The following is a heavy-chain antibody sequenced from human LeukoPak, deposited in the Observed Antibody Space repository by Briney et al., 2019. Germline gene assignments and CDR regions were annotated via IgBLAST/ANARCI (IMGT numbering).Heavy chain of an antibody. Sequence: SETLSLTCTVSGGSISSYYWSWIRQPAGKGLEWIGRIYTSGSTNYNPSLKSRVTISVDTSKNQFSLKLSSVTAADTAVYYCARTTAGPMGYYYYMDVWGKGTTVTVSS. CDR1: GGSISSYY. V-gene: IGHV4-4*07. D-gene: IGHD1-1*01. CDR3: ARTTAGPMGYYYYMDV. J-gene: IGHJ6*03. CDR2: IYTSGST.